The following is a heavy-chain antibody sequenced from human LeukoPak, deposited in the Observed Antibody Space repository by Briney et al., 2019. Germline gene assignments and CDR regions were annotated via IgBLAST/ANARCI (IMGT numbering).Heavy chain of an antibody. V-gene: IGHV4-34*01. CDR3: ARANSGWSINFDY. D-gene: IGHD6-19*01. CDR2: IDHSGST. Sequence: SETLSLTCDDYGGSFSGYYCTWIHQPPGKGLEWIGEIDHSGSTNYNPSLKSRVTISVDTSKNQFSLKLSSVTAADTAVYYCARANSGWSINFDYWDQGTLVTVSS. J-gene: IGHJ4*02. CDR1: GGSFSGYY.